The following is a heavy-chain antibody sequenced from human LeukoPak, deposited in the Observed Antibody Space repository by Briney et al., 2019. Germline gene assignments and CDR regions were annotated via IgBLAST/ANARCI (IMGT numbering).Heavy chain of an antibody. CDR1: GGTFSSYA. D-gene: IGHD3-10*01. J-gene: IGHJ3*02. CDR3: ARRGAYYYGSGSPGAFDI. Sequence: SVKVSCKASGGTFSSYAISWVRQAPGQGLERMGGIIPIFGTANYAQKFQGRVTITADESTSTAYMELSSLRSEDTAVYYCARRGAYYYGSGSPGAFDIWGQGTMVTVSS. CDR2: IIPIFGTA. V-gene: IGHV1-69*01.